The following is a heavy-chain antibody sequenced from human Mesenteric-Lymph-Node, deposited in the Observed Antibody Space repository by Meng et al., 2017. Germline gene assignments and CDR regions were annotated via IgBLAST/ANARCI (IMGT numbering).Heavy chain of an antibody. D-gene: IGHD3-9*01. Sequence: SETLSLTCTVSGDSISPYYWSWIRQPPGKGLEWIGYIHYSGTTFYNPSLESRVTISADTSKNQFSLKLNSVTAADTAVYYCAREDDRRGSVYVAYWGQGTLVTVSS. CDR3: AREDDRRGSVYVAY. V-gene: IGHV4-59*01. CDR1: GDSISPYY. CDR2: IHYSGTT. J-gene: IGHJ4*02.